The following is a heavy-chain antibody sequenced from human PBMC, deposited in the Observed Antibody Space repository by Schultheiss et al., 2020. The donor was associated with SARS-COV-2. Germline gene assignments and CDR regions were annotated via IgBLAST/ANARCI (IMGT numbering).Heavy chain of an antibody. CDR1: GFTVSSNY. CDR2: ISGSGGST. Sequence: GESLKISCAASGFTVSSNYMSWVRQAPGKGLEWVSAISGSGGSTYYADSVKGRFTISRDNSKNTLYLQMNSLRAEDTAVYYCATRGGYYGMDVWGQGTTVTVSS. V-gene: IGHV3-23*01. D-gene: IGHD3-10*01. J-gene: IGHJ6*02. CDR3: ATRGGYYGMDV.